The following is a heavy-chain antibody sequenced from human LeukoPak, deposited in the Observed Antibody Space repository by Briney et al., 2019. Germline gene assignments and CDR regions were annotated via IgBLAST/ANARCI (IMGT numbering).Heavy chain of an antibody. J-gene: IGHJ3*02. D-gene: IGHD6-13*01. V-gene: IGHV4-59*12. CDR3: ARGSAIAAAQVAFDI. CDR1: NGSMTNYF. Sequence: TSENLSLTCYVSNGSMTNYFWSWIRQPPGKGLEFLGFIWHNGSPSYNPSLKSRLTMSVDTSRTHFSMKLTAVTAADAAVYYCARGSAIAAAQVAFDIWGQGTMVTVSS. CDR2: IWHNGSP.